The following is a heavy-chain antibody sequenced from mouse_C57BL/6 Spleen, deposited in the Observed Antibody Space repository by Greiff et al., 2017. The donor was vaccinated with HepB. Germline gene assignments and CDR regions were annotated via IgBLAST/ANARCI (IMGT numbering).Heavy chain of an antibody. Sequence: EVQLQQSGAELVRPGASVKLSCTASGFNIKDDYMHWVKQRPEQGLEWIGWIDPENGDTEYASKFQGKATITADTPSNTAYLQLSSLTSEETAVYYYTTFNLYAMDYWGQGTSVTVSS. CDR1: GFNIKDDY. J-gene: IGHJ4*01. V-gene: IGHV14-4*01. CDR2: IDPENGDT. CDR3: TTFNLYAMDY. D-gene: IGHD6-1*01.